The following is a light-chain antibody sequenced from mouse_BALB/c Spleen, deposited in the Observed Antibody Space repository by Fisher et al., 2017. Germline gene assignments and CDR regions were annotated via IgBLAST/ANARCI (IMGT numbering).Light chain of an antibody. Sequence: IVLTQTPAIMSASPGEKVTITCSASSSVSYMHWFQQKPGTSPKLWIYSTSNLASGVPARFSGSGSGTSYSLTISRMEAEDAATYYCQQRSSYPPMYTFGGGTKLEIK. CDR1: SSVSY. J-gene: IGKJ2*01. V-gene: IGKV4-57*01. CDR2: STS. CDR3: QQRSSYPPMYT.